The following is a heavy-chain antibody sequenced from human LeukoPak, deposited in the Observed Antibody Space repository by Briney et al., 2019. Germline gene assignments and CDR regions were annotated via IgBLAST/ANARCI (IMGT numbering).Heavy chain of an antibody. J-gene: IGHJ5*02. Sequence: CINSYTADTNYAQKFPARVPMTTDKSTSTAYMEMRRLRCEDTAVYYCAGGGLWFGDFPFDHWGQGTLVTVSS. CDR3: AGGGLWFGDFPFDH. D-gene: IGHD3-10*01. CDR2: INSYTADT. V-gene: IGHV1-18*01.